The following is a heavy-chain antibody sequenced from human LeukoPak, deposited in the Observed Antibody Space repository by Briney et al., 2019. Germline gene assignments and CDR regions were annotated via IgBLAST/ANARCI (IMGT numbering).Heavy chain of an antibody. Sequence: GASLRLSCAASGFTLSNYAMYWVRQAPGKGLEWVSAVSGRDDSTYYADSVKGRFTISRDNAKNSVYLQMSSLRAEDTAVYYCARDTTSGRYGGFDYWGQGTLVTVSS. V-gene: IGHV3-23*01. CDR2: VSGRDDST. J-gene: IGHJ4*02. D-gene: IGHD6-19*01. CDR3: ARDTTSGRYGGFDY. CDR1: GFTLSNYA.